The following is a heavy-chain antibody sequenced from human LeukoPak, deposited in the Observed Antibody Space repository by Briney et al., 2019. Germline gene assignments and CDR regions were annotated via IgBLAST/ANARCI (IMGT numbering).Heavy chain of an antibody. CDR2: ISSSGSAI. J-gene: IGHJ4*02. D-gene: IGHD2-21*01. Sequence: GGSLRLSCAASGFTFSSYAMSWVRQAPGKGLVWVSYISSSGSAIYYADSVKGRFTISRDNAKNSLYLLMNSLRAEDTAVYYCARNFGRYYPDDYWGQGTLVTVSS. CDR1: GFTFSSYA. CDR3: ARNFGRYYPDDY. V-gene: IGHV3-48*03.